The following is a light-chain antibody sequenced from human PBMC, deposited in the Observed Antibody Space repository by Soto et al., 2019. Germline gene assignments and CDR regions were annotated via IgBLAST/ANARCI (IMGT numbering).Light chain of an antibody. CDR3: QQYGSSPWT. Sequence: EIVLTQSPGTLSLSPGERATLSCRASQSVSSNYLAWYQQKPGQAPRLLIYGASSRATGIPDRFSRSGSGTDFTLTISRLEPEDFAVYYCQQYGSSPWTFGQGTKVDIK. CDR1: QSVSSNY. CDR2: GAS. V-gene: IGKV3-20*01. J-gene: IGKJ1*01.